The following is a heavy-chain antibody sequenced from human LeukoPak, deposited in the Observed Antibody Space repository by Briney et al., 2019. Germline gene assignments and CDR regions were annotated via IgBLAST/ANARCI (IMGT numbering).Heavy chain of an antibody. J-gene: IGHJ4*02. CDR1: RFTFSSSG. CDR3: ARSQGTLTSAFDY. D-gene: IGHD2-21*02. CDR2: ISGSGSYI. Sequence: GGSLRLSCAAPRFTFSSSGMNWVRQAPGKGLEWVSYISGSGSYIYYADSMKGRFTVSRDNTNNSLHLQMNSLRAEDTAVYYCARSQGTLTSAFDYWGQGTLVTVSS. V-gene: IGHV3-21*06.